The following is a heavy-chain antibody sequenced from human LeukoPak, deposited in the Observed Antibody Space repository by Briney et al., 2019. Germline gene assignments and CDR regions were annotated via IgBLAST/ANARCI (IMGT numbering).Heavy chain of an antibody. J-gene: IGHJ4*02. CDR3: AREWQGGIAAAGTRIEGDY. CDR2: IKQNGSEK. D-gene: IGHD6-13*01. CDR1: GFSVSGYW. V-gene: IGHV3-7*01. Sequence: GGSLRLSCAVSGFSVSGYWMTWVRQAPGKGLEWVANIKQNGSEKNYVDSVKGRFTISRDNAENSLFLQMNSLRVEDTAVYYCAREWQGGIAAAGTRIEGDYWGQGTLVAVSS.